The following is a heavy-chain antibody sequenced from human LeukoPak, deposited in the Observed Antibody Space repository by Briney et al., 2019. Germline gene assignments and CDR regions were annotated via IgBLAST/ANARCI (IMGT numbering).Heavy chain of an antibody. D-gene: IGHD3-10*01. CDR3: TRDYSWFGELYFDY. J-gene: IGHJ4*02. Sequence: PGGSLRLSCTASGFNFGDYDMSWVRQAPGKGLEWVGFIRSKAYGGTTEYAASVKGRFTILRDDSKGIAYLQMNSLKTEDTAVYYCTRDYSWFGELYFDYWGQGTLVTVSS. CDR1: GFNFGDYD. V-gene: IGHV3-49*04. CDR2: IRSKAYGGTT.